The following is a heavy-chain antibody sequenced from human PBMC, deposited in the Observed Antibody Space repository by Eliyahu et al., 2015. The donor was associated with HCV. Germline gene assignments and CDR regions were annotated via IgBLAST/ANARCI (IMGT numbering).Heavy chain of an antibody. CDR2: ISSSGSTI. J-gene: IGHJ4*02. Sequence: QVQLVESGGGLVKPGGSLRLSXXXSGFXFXDXYMSWIRQAPGKGLEWVSYISSSGSTIYYADSVKGRFTISRDNAKNSLYLQMNSLRAEDTAVYYCARGEGRNYKGSAFDYWGQGTLVTVSS. D-gene: IGHD4-11*01. V-gene: IGHV3-11*04. CDR1: GFXFXDXY. CDR3: ARGEGRNYKGSAFDY.